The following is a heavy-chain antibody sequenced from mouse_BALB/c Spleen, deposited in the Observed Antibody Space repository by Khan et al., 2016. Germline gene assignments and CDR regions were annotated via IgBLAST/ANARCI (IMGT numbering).Heavy chain of an antibody. D-gene: IGHD2-1*01. J-gene: IGHJ4*01. CDR1: GFSLTSYG. CDR2: IWAGGST. Sequence: QVQLKESGPGLVAPSQSLSITCTVSGFSLTSYGVHWVRQPPGKGLEWLGVIWAGGSTNYNSALMSRLSISKDNSKSQVFLKMNSLQTDDTAMYXCDREEGGKWGYAMDYWGQGTSVTVSS. V-gene: IGHV2-9*02. CDR3: DREEGGKWGYAMDY.